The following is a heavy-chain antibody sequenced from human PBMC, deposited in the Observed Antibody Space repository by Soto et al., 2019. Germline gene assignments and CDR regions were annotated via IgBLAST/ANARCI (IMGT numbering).Heavy chain of an antibody. CDR2: ISGSGGST. V-gene: IGHV3-23*01. CDR1: GFTFSNYA. CDR3: AKARGSSTPAPGSY. D-gene: IGHD2-2*01. Sequence: GGSLRLSCAASGFTFSNYAMSWVRQAPGKGLEWVSAISGSGGSTYYADSVKGRFTISRDNSKNTLYLQMNSLRAEDTAVYYCAKARGSSTPAPGSYWGQGTLVIVSS. J-gene: IGHJ4*02.